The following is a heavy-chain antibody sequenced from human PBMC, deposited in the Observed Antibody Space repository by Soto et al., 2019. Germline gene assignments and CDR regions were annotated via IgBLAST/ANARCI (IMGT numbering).Heavy chain of an antibody. Sequence: EVQLLESGGGLVQPGGSLRLSCAASGFTFSSYAMSWVRQAPGKGLEWVSAISGSGGSTYYADSVKGRFTISRDNSKNTLYLQMNSLRAEDTAVYYCAKDGGTGGRRYDFDVMDVWGQGTTVTVSS. J-gene: IGHJ6*02. CDR1: GFTFSSYA. V-gene: IGHV3-23*01. CDR2: ISGSGGST. CDR3: AKDGGTGGRRYDFDVMDV. D-gene: IGHD3-3*01.